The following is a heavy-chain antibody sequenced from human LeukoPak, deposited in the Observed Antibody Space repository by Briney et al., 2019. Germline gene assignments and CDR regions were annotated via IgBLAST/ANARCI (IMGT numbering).Heavy chain of an antibody. J-gene: IGHJ5*02. V-gene: IGHV3-15*01. CDR3: AKDISVIHPWFDP. D-gene: IGHD2-21*01. CDR1: GFTFSHAW. Sequence: GGSLRLSCAASGFTFSHAWMTWVRQAPGKGLEWVGRIKIKIDGGTTVYAAPVKGRFTISRDDSKNTMYLQMNSLRAEDTAVYYCAKDISVIHPWFDPWGQGTLVTVSS. CDR2: IKIKIDGGTT.